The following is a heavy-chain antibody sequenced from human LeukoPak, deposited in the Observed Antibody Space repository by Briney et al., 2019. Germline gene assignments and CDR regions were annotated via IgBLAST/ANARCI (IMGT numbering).Heavy chain of an antibody. CDR3: AREGEGGDYSLWDAFDI. CDR1: GFTFSSYS. V-gene: IGHV3-21*01. D-gene: IGHD4-11*01. CDR2: ISSSSSYI. Sequence: GGSLRLSCAASGFTFSSYSMNWVRQAPGKGLEWVSSISSSSSYIYYADSVKGRFTISRDNAKNSLYLQMNSLRAEDTAVYYCAREGEGGDYSLWDAFDIWGQGTMVTVSS. J-gene: IGHJ3*02.